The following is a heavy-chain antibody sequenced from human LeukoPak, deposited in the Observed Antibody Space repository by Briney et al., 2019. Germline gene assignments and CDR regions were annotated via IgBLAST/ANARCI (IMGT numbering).Heavy chain of an antibody. CDR1: GYTFTSYG. D-gene: IGHD1-26*01. J-gene: IGHJ3*02. V-gene: IGHV1-18*01. CDR3: ARDRFQSGGSPNVFDI. Sequence: GASVKVSCKASGYTFTSYGISWVRQAPGQGLEWMGWISAYNGNTNYAQKFQGRVTMTTDTSTSTAYMELRSLRSDDTAVFYCARDRFQSGGSPNVFDIWGRGTMVTVSS. CDR2: ISAYNGNT.